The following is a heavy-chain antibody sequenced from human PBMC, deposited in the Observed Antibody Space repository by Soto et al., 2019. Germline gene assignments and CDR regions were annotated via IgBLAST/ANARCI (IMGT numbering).Heavy chain of an antibody. CDR2: IIPIFGTA. CDR1: GGTFSSYA. J-gene: IGHJ6*02. D-gene: IGHD1-20*01. V-gene: IGHV1-69*01. CDR3: ARDCNVWPENIISYYGMDV. Sequence: QVQLVQSGAEVKKPGSSVKVSCKASGGTFSSYAISWVRQAPGQGLEWMGGIIPIFGTANYAQKFQGRVTITADESTSTAYMELSSLRSEDTAVYYCARDCNVWPENIISYYGMDVWGQGTTVTVSS.